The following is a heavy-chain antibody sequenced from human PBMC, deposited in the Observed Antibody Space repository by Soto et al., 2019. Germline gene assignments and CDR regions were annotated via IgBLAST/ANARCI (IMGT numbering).Heavy chain of an antibody. Sequence: EVQLLESGGGLVQPGGSLRLSCAASGFTFSSYAMSWVRQAPGKGLEWVSSIGRNDNTYYADSVKGRFTISRDSSKNTLYIQMISLRAEEKAVYYCARASYCSSTSCLEDVWGQGTTVSVSS. J-gene: IGHJ6*02. CDR3: ARASYCSSTSCLEDV. CDR2: IGRNDNT. V-gene: IGHV3-23*01. D-gene: IGHD2-2*01. CDR1: GFTFSSYA.